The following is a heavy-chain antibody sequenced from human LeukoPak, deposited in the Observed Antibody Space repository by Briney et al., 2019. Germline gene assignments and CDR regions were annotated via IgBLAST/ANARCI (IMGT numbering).Heavy chain of an antibody. CDR2: ISSDGRTT. CDR3: LRGYCSSTSCPTLYYY. CDR1: GFSFSSYW. V-gene: IGHV3-74*01. Sequence: GGSLRLSCAASGFSFSSYWMHWVRQAPGKGLVWVSRISSDGRTTSYADSVKGRFTISRDNAKNTLYLQMNSLRAEDTAVYCCLRGYCSSTSCPTLYYYWGQGTLVTVSS. J-gene: IGHJ4*02. D-gene: IGHD2-2*01.